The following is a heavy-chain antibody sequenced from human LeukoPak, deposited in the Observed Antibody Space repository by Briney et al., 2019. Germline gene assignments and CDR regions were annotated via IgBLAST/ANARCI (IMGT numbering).Heavy chain of an antibody. Sequence: GEFLKISCKGSGYSFTSYWIGWVRQMPGKGLEWMGIIYPGDSDTRYSPSFQGQVTISADKSISTAYLQWSSLKASDTAMYYCARQGPDSGYDYGWFDPWGQGTLVTVSS. CDR2: IYPGDSDT. CDR3: ARQGPDSGYDYGWFDP. D-gene: IGHD5-12*01. CDR1: GYSFTSYW. V-gene: IGHV5-51*01. J-gene: IGHJ5*02.